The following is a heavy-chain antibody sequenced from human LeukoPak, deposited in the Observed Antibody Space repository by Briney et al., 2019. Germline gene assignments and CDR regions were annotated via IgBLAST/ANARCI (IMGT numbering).Heavy chain of an antibody. J-gene: IGHJ4*02. Sequence: GGSLRLSCAASGFIFDNFGMSWVRQAPGKGLEWVSSLSATGGSAYYAASAQGRFTTSRDNSKNTLYLQMNSLRVDDTAVYYCVKDTAPLGATKEFEHWGQGTLVTVSS. CDR3: VKDTAPLGATKEFEH. CDR1: GFIFDNFG. D-gene: IGHD1-26*01. CDR2: LSATGGSA. V-gene: IGHV3-23*01.